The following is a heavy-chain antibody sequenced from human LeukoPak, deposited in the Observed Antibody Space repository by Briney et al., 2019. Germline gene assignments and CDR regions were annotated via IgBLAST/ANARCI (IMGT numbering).Heavy chain of an antibody. CDR1: GGSISSYY. J-gene: IGHJ6*03. Sequence: SETLSLTCTVSGGSISSYYWSWIRQPAGKGLEWIARIYTSGSTNYNPSLKSRVTMSVDTSKNQFSLKLSSVTAADTAVYYCARGSSSWPQDYYYYMDVWGKGTTVTVSS. CDR2: IYTSGST. CDR3: ARGSSSWPQDYYYYMDV. V-gene: IGHV4-4*07. D-gene: IGHD6-13*01.